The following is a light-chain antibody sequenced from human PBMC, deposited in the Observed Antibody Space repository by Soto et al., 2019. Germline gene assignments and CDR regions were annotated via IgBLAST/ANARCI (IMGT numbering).Light chain of an antibody. CDR1: PAIASF. V-gene: IGKV1-9*01. CDR3: QQHSRSIT. J-gene: IGKJ4*01. CDR2: GAS. Sequence: IQLTQSPSSLSASVGDRVTITCRASPAIASFLAWYQQKPGTAPKLLIYGASTLQSGVPSRFSGSRSGTDYTLTIGSLQPEDSAVYYCQQHSRSITFGGGTKVEIK.